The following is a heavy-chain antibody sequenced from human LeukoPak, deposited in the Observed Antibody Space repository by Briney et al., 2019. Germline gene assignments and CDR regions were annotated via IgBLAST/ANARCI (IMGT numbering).Heavy chain of an antibody. V-gene: IGHV1-8*01. Sequence: GASVKVSCKASGYTFTSYDINWVRQATGQGLEWMGWMNPNSGNTGYAQKFQGRVTMTRNTSISTAYMELSSLRSDDTAVYYCAREHIVVVPGGHYYYGMDVWGQGTTVTVSS. D-gene: IGHD2-2*01. CDR2: MNPNSGNT. CDR1: GYTFTSYD. CDR3: AREHIVVVPGGHYYYGMDV. J-gene: IGHJ6*02.